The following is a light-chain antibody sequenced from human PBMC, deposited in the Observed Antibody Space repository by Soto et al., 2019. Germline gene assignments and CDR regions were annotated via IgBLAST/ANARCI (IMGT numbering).Light chain of an antibody. J-gene: IGKJ1*01. CDR1: QSFGSTS. V-gene: IGKV3-20*01. CDR2: GAS. CDR3: QQYGSSPSGR. Sequence: EFVLTQSPGTLSLSPGERATLSCRASQSFGSTSLAWYQPKPGQSPRLLIYGASTRAPGIPDRFSGSGSGTDFTLNISRLEPEDFAVYYCQQYGSSPSGRFGQGTKVEI.